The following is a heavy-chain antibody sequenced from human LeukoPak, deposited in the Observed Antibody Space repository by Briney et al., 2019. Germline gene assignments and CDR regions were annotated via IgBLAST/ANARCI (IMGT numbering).Heavy chain of an antibody. Sequence: PGGSLRLSCAASGFIFSSYAMSWVRQAPGKGLEWVSGISISGETTYYADSVQGRFTISRDNAKNTVYLQMYSLRVEDTAVYYCAKEEVPNDYWGQGILVTVSS. CDR2: ISISGETT. J-gene: IGHJ4*02. CDR3: AKEEVPNDY. CDR1: GFIFSSYA. V-gene: IGHV3-23*01.